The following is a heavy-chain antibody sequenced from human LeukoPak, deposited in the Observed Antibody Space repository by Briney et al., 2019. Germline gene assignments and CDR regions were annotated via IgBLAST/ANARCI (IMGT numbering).Heavy chain of an antibody. V-gene: IGHV1-2*02. CDR1: GYTFTGYY. J-gene: IGHJ4*02. CDR3: ARDGNNDVLRFLEWSEPVFDY. CDR2: INPNSGGT. D-gene: IGHD3-3*01. Sequence: ASVKVSCKASGYTFTGYYMHWVRQAPGQGLEWMGWINPNSGGTNYAQKFQDRVTMTRDTSISTAYMELSRLRSDDTAVYYCARDGNNDVLRFLEWSEPVFDYWGQGTLVTVSS.